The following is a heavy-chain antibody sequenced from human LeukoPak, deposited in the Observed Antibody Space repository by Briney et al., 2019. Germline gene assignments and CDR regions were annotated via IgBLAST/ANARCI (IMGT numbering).Heavy chain of an antibody. D-gene: IGHD3-22*01. CDR3: ARGGIDYYDSSGYSNLDY. J-gene: IGHJ4*02. V-gene: IGHV3-21*01. CDR1: GLTFSNYA. CDR2: ISSSSSYI. Sequence: PGGSLRLSCTASGLTFSNYATTWVRQAPGKGLEWVSSISSSSSYIYYADSVKGRFTISRDNAKNSLYLQMNSLRPEDTAVYYCARGGIDYYDSSGYSNLDYWGQGTLVTVSS.